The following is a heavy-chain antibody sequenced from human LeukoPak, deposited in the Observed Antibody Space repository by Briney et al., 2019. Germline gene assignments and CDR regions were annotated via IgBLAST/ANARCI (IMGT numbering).Heavy chain of an antibody. CDR2: ISYDGSNK. D-gene: IGHD5-24*01. Sequence: GGSLRLSCAASGFTFSSYAMHWVRQAPGKGLEWVAVISYDGSNKYYADSVKGRFTISRDNSKNTLYLQMNSLRAEDTAVYYCAREAMGPGRRYYMDVWGKGTTVTVSS. V-gene: IGHV3-30*04. CDR1: GFTFSSYA. J-gene: IGHJ6*03. CDR3: AREAMGPGRRYYMDV.